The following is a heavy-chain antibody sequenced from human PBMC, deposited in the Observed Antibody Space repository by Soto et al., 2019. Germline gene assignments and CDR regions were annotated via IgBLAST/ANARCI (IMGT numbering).Heavy chain of an antibody. CDR2: IIPIFGTA. CDR3: ARAHALHGITGTTVWFYYGMDV. CDR1: GGTFSSYA. J-gene: IGHJ6*02. V-gene: IGHV1-69*06. Sequence: QVQLVQSGAEVKKPGSSVKVSCKASGGTFSSYAISWVRQAPGQGLEWMGGIIPIFGTANYAQKFQGRVTITADKSTSTAYMELSSLRSEDTAVYYCARAHALHGITGTTVWFYYGMDVWGQGTTVTVSS. D-gene: IGHD1-7*01.